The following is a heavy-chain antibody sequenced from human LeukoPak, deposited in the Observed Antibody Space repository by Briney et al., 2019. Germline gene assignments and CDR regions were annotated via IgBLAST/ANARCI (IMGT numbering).Heavy chain of an antibody. CDR3: ARSRDFDSSGYFDY. CDR1: GYTFTGYY. D-gene: IGHD3-22*01. Sequence: ASVKVSCKASGYTFTGYYMHWVRQAPGQGLEWMGWINPNSGGTNYAQKFQGRVTMTRDTSISTAYMELSRLRSDDTAVYYCARSRDFDSSGYFDYWGQGTLVTVSS. J-gene: IGHJ4*02. V-gene: IGHV1-2*02. CDR2: INPNSGGT.